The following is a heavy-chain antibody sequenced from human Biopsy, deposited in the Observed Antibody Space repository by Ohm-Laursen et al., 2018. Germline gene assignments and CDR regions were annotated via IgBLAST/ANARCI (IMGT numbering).Heavy chain of an antibody. J-gene: IGHJ4*02. CDR2: ISDSGGST. CDR1: GFTFSSYS. CDR3: AKARSGSSNSCYNY. D-gene: IGHD2-2*02. Sequence: SLRLSCAASGFTFSSYSMNWVRQAPGKGLEWVSGISDSGGSTYYADSVKGRFTISRDNSKNTLYLEMNSLRAEGTAIYYCAKARSGSSNSCYNYWGQGTLVIVSS. V-gene: IGHV3-23*01.